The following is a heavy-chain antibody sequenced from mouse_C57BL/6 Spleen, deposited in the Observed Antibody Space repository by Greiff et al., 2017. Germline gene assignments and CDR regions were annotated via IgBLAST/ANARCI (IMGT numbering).Heavy chain of an antibody. V-gene: IGHV1-54*01. Sequence: QVQLQQSGAELVRPGTSVKVSCKASGYAFTNYLIEWVKQRPGQGLEWIGVINPGSGGTNYNEKFKGKATLTADTSSSTAYMQLSSLTSEDSAVYFCARSYLVSSYYLDYWGQGTTLTVSS. CDR3: ARSYLVSSYYLDY. CDR1: GYAFTNYL. D-gene: IGHD2-10*02. CDR2: INPGSGGT. J-gene: IGHJ2*01.